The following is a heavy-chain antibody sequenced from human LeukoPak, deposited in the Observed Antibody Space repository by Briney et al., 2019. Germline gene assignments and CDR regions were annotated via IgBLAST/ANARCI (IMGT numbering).Heavy chain of an antibody. Sequence: PGGSLRLSCAASGFTFSSYEMNWVRQAPGKGLEWVSYISSSDSTIYYADSVKGRFTISRDNAKNSLYLQMNSLRAEDTAVYYCARDLVVRGVIRTYYYGMDVWGQGTTVTVSS. CDR3: ARDLVVRGVIRTYYYGMDV. J-gene: IGHJ6*02. CDR1: GFTFSSYE. V-gene: IGHV3-48*03. D-gene: IGHD3-10*01. CDR2: ISSSDSTI.